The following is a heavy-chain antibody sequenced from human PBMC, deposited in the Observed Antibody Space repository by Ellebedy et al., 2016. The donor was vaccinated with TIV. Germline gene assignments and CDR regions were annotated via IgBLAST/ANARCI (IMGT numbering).Heavy chain of an antibody. D-gene: IGHD1-26*01. CDR2: ISCDGSFT. CDR1: GFSFKTYL. CDR3: ARDLVGSHYNH. Sequence: GESLKISXVVSGFSFKTYLMHWVRQAPGKGLEWVAGISCDGSFTYYADSVRGRFAISRDNSKNTLYLQINSLRTNDTAVYFCARDLVGSHYNHWGQGTLVIVSS. J-gene: IGHJ4*02. V-gene: IGHV3-30*09.